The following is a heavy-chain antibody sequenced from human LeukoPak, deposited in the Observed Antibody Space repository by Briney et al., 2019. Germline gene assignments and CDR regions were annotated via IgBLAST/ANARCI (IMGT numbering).Heavy chain of an antibody. CDR1: GFTFSSYG. CDR2: IWYDGSNK. J-gene: IGHJ4*02. D-gene: IGHD3-22*01. V-gene: IGHV3-33*01. CDR3: ARGAYHYDSSGYYPFGH. Sequence: GGSLRLSCAASGFTFSSYGMHWVRQAPGKGLEWVAVIWYDGSNKYYADSVKGRFTISRDNSKNTLYLQMNSLRAEDTAVYYCARGAYHYDSSGYYPFGHWGQGTLVTVSS.